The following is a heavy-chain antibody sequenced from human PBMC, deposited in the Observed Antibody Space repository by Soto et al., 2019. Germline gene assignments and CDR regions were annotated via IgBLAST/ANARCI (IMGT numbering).Heavy chain of an antibody. CDR3: ARNFKTNFDY. V-gene: IGHV6-1*01. CDR1: GDSVSSNSAA. J-gene: IGHJ4*02. Sequence: SQTLSLTCAISGDSVSSNSAARTWIRQSPSRGLEWLGRTYYRSKWYNDYAVSVKSRITVSPDTSKNQFSLQLNSVTPEDTAVYYCARNFKTNFDYWGQGTLVTVSS. CDR2: TYYRSKWYN.